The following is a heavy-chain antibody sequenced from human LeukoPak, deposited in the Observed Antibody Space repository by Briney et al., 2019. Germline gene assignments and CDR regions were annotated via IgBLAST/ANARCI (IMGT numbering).Heavy chain of an antibody. V-gene: IGHV3-49*04. J-gene: IGHJ6*02. D-gene: IGHD1-26*01. CDR2: IRSKGYGGTT. CDR1: GFNFGDHA. Sequence: GGSLRLSCTTSGFNFGDHAMTWVRQAPGKGLEWVGFIRSKGYGGTTEYAASVKGRFTISRDDSKSIAYLQMNSLKTEDTAVYYCTRDRGVGATLYYYYGMDVWGQGTTVTVSS. CDR3: TRDRGVGATLYYYYGMDV.